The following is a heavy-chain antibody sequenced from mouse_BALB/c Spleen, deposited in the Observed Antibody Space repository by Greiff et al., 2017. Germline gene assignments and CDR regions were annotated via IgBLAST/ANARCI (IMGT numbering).Heavy chain of an antibody. Sequence: VQLKESGTVLARPGASVKMSCKASGYTFTSYWMHWVKQRPGQGLEWIGAIYPGNSDTSYNQKFKGKAKLTAVTSTSTAYMELSSLTNEDSAVYYCTRGTTVDYYFDYWGQGTTLTVSS. CDR3: TRGTTVDYYFDY. CDR1: GYTFTSYW. D-gene: IGHD1-1*01. V-gene: IGHV1-5*01. J-gene: IGHJ2*01. CDR2: IYPGNSDT.